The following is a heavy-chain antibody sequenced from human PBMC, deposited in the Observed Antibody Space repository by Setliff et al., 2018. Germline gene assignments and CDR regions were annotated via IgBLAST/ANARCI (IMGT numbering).Heavy chain of an antibody. CDR3: VKTHWDTWIRGAFDI. V-gene: IGHV3-64D*09. Sequence: GGSLRLSCSASGFTFNAYDMSWVRQAQGKGLEWVSSISSGGNTYYANSVKGRFTISRDSSKNTLYLQMSSLRAEDTAVYYCVKTHWDTWIRGAFDIWGQGTMVTVSS. CDR1: GFTFNAYD. CDR2: ISSGGNT. D-gene: IGHD3-10*01. J-gene: IGHJ3*02.